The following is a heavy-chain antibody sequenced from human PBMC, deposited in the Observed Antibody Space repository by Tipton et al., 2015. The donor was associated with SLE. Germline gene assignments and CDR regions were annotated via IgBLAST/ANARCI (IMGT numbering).Heavy chain of an antibody. CDR3: ARGYPRDH. CDR2: IYTSGTT. J-gene: IGHJ4*02. V-gene: IGHV4-4*07. Sequence: LRLSCTVSGASVSSHYWSWIRQPAGKGLEWIGRIYTSGTTDYSSSLKGRITISVDMSKNQFYLRLSSVTAADAAVYYCARGYPRDHWGQGTLVTVSS. CDR1: GASVSSHY. D-gene: IGHD6-13*01.